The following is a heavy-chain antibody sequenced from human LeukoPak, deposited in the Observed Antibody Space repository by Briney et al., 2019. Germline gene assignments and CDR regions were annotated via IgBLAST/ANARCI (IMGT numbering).Heavy chain of an antibody. V-gene: IGHV3-33*01. CDR3: ARDPDSYYYDSSGYDY. CDR2: IWYDGSNK. Sequence: GRSLRLSCEASGFTFSSYGMHWVRQAPGKGLEGVAVIWYDGSNKYYADSVKGRFTISRDNSKNTLYLQMNSLRAEDTAVYYCARDPDSYYYDSSGYDYWGQGTLVTVSS. CDR1: GFTFSSYG. J-gene: IGHJ4*02. D-gene: IGHD3-22*01.